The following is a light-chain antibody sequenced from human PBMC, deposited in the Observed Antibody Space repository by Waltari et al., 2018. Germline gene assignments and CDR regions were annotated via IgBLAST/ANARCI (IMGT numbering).Light chain of an antibody. CDR2: WAS. J-gene: IGKJ3*01. CDR3: QQYYSTPRT. Sequence: DIVMTQSPDSLAVSLGERATINCKSSPSVLFSSYNKSCLNWYQQRPGQPPRLLIYWASTRASGVPDRFSGSGSGTDFTLTISSLQAEDVAVYYCQQYYSTPRTFGPGTKVDIK. V-gene: IGKV4-1*01. CDR1: PSVLFSSYNKSC.